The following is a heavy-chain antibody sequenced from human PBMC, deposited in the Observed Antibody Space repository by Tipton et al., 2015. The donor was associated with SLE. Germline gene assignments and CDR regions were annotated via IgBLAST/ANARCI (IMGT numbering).Heavy chain of an antibody. Sequence: TLSLTCTVSGDSINSYYWSWIRQPPGEGLEWIGYIYYREGTNYSPSPKSRVTISLDASKNQFSLKLTSATAADTAVYYCARDPRLNWDYGTYFDYWGQGTLVTVSS. CDR3: ARDPRLNWDYGTYFDY. D-gene: IGHD3-16*01. CDR2: IYYREGT. V-gene: IGHV4-59*12. J-gene: IGHJ4*02. CDR1: GDSINSYY.